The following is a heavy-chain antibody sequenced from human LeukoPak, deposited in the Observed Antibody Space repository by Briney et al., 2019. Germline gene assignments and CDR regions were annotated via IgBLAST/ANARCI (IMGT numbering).Heavy chain of an antibody. CDR1: GFTFSDYY. D-gene: IGHD2-21*02. CDR3: ARVVVTAIPERVDY. Sequence: SGGSLRLSCAASGFTFSDYYMGWIRQAPGKGLEWVSYISSSSNYTYYADSVKGRFTIPRDKAKNSLFLQMYRQSAEDTAVYYCARVVVTAIPERVDYWGQGTLVTVSS. CDR2: ISSSSNYT. V-gene: IGHV3-11*05. J-gene: IGHJ4*02.